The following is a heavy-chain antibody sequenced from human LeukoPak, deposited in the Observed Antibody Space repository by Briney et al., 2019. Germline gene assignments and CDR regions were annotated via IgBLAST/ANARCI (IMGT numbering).Heavy chain of an antibody. CDR3: ARRRGDSSGLPWHAFDI. Sequence: GASVKVSCKASGGTFSSYAISWVRQAPGQGLEWMGGIIPIFGTANYAQKFQGRVTITADESTSTAYMELSILRSEDTAVCYCARRRGDSSGLPWHAFDIWGQGTMVTVSS. CDR2: IIPIFGTA. V-gene: IGHV1-69*13. D-gene: IGHD6-19*01. CDR1: GGTFSSYA. J-gene: IGHJ3*02.